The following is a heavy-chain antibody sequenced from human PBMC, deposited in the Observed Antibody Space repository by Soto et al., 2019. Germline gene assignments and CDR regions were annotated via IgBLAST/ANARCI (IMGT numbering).Heavy chain of an antibody. CDR2: MNPNNGDT. J-gene: IGHJ4*02. CDR1: GYTFSSFH. CDR3: ARGIDEGVDY. Sequence: ASVKVSCKASGYTFSSFHINWVRQASGQGLEWMGWMNPNNGDTDYAQNFQARVTMTRDTSTSTAYMELTSLTFEDTAIYFCARGIDEGVDYWGQGTLVTVSS. V-gene: IGHV1-8*01. D-gene: IGHD1-26*01.